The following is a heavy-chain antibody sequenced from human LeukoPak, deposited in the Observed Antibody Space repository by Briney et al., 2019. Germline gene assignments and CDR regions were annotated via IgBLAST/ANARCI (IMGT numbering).Heavy chain of an antibody. D-gene: IGHD6-13*01. CDR3: AREVMSQQLGTYYYYMDV. J-gene: IGHJ6*03. V-gene: IGHV3-30*02. Sequence: PGGSLRLSCAASGFTFSSYGMHWVRQAPGKGLEWVAFIRYDGSNKYYADSVKGRFTISRDNSKNTLYLQMNSLRAEDTAVYYCAREVMSQQLGTYYYYMDVWGKGTTVTVSS. CDR1: GFTFSSYG. CDR2: IRYDGSNK.